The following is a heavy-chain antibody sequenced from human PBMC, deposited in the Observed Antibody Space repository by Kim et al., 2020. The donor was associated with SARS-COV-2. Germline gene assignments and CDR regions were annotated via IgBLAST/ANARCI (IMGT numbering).Heavy chain of an antibody. V-gene: IGHV1-18*01. CDR3: ARDRGGSSAVDY. Sequence: NYAQKLQGRVTMTTATSTSTAYMELRSLRSDDTAVYYCARDRGGSSAVDYWGQGTLVTVSS. J-gene: IGHJ4*02. D-gene: IGHD1-26*01.